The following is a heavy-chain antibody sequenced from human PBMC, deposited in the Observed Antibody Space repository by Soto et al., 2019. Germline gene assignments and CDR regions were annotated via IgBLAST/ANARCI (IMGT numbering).Heavy chain of an antibody. CDR3: ARDSGSSSSFPAFWFDP. J-gene: IGHJ5*02. Sequence: QVQLVESGGGVVQPGRSLRLSCAASGFTFSSYAMHWVRQAPGKGLEWVAVISYDGSNKYYADSVKGRFTISRDNSKNTLYLQMNSLRAEDTAVYYCARDSGSSSSFPAFWFDPWGQGTLVTVSS. D-gene: IGHD6-6*01. CDR2: ISYDGSNK. V-gene: IGHV3-30-3*01. CDR1: GFTFSSYA.